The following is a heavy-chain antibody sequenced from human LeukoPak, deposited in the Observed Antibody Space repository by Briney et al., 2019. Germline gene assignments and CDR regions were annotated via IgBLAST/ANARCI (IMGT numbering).Heavy chain of an antibody. V-gene: IGHV1-46*01. D-gene: IGHD5-18*01. Sequence: ASVKVSCKASGYTFTSYYMHWVRQAPGQGLEWMGIINPSGGSTNYAQKLQGRVTMTTDTSTSTAYMELRSLRSDDTAVYYCARDTAMAPYYFDYWGQGTLVTVSS. CDR3: ARDTAMAPYYFDY. J-gene: IGHJ4*02. CDR2: INPSGGST. CDR1: GYTFTSYY.